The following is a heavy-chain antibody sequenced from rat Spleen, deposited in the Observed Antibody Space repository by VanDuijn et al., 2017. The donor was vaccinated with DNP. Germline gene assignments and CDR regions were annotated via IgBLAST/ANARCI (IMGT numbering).Heavy chain of an antibody. CDR1: GFNFNDYW. V-gene: IGHV5-25*01. CDR3: TSNPHVRTAAPFDY. CDR2: ISTGGANT. D-gene: IGHD3-8*01. J-gene: IGHJ2*01. Sequence: EVKLVESGGGLVQPGRSLKLSCVASGFNFNDYWMAWVRQTPTKGLEWVATISTGGANTYYRDSVKGRFSLSRDNAKSTLYLQLNSLRSEDTATYYCTSNPHVRTAAPFDYWGQGVMVTVSS.